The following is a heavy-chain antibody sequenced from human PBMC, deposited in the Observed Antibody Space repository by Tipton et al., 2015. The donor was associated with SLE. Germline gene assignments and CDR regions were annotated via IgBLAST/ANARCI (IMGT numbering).Heavy chain of an antibody. CDR2: IYYSGST. CDR3: ARGGGSYWFDP. D-gene: IGHD1-26*01. CDR1: GGSFSGYS. J-gene: IGHJ5*02. Sequence: TLSLTCAVYGGSFSGYSWSWIRQPPGKGLEWIGYIYYSGSTNYNPSLKSRVTISVDTSKNQFSLKLSSVTAADTAVYYCARGGGSYWFDPWGQGTLVTVSS. V-gene: IGHV4-59*12.